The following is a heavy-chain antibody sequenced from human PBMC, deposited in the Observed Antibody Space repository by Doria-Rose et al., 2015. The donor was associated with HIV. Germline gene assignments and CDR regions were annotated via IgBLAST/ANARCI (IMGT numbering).Heavy chain of an antibody. Sequence: QVQLQQWGPGLVKPSETLSLTCTVSGGSISSSSYYWGWIRQPPGKGLEWIGSIYYSGSAYYNPSLKSRVTISVDTSKTQFSLKLSSLTAADTAVYYCARGTYSSSPPGYFDLWGRGTLVTVSS. J-gene: IGHJ2*01. D-gene: IGHD6-6*01. CDR2: IYYSGSA. V-gene: IGHV4-39*07. CDR1: GGSISSSSYY. CDR3: ARGTYSSSPPGYFDL.